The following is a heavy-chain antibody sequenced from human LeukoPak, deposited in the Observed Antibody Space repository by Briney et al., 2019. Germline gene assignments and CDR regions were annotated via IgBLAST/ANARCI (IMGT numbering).Heavy chain of an antibody. CDR1: GFTFSDYY. D-gene: IGHD5-18*01. CDR2: ISSSGSTI. J-gene: IGHJ4*02. CDR3: ARDLYTAMVRY. Sequence: GGSLRLSCATSGFTFSDYYMSWIRQAPGKGLEWVSYISSSGSTIYYADSVKGRFTISRDNAKNSLYLQMNSLRAEDTAVYYCARDLYTAMVRYWGQGTLVTVSS. V-gene: IGHV3-11*01.